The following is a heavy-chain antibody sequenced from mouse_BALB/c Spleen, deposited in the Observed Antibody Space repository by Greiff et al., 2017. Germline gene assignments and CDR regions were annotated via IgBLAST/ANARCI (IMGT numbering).Heavy chain of an antibody. CDR2: IWGGGST. CDR3: AKHGIGNYEDYFDY. D-gene: IGHD2-1*01. V-gene: IGHV2-6-5*01. J-gene: IGHJ2*01. CDR1: GFSLTDYG. Sequence: VQLQESGPGLVAPSQSLSITCTVSGFSLTDYGVSWIRQPPGKGLEWLGVIWGGGSTYYNSALKSRLSISKDNSKSQVFLKMNSLQTDDTAMYYCAKHGIGNYEDYFDYWGQGTTLTVSS.